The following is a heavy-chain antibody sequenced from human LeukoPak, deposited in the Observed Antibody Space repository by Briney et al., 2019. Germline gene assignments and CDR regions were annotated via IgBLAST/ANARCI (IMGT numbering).Heavy chain of an antibody. D-gene: IGHD3-10*01. J-gene: IGHJ4*02. Sequence: PGGSLRLSCAASGFTFTNAWMSWVRQAPGKGLEWVGRIKSKGDGETTDYTAPVKGRFTMSRDDSKATLYLQMNYVIVEDTAVYFCATDLGLTMIRGVLDSWGQGALVSVSP. CDR2: IKSKGDGETT. CDR1: GFTFTNAW. V-gene: IGHV3-15*01. CDR3: ATDLGLTMIRGVLDS.